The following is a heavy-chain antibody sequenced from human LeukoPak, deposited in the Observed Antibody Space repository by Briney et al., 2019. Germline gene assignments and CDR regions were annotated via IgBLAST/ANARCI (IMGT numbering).Heavy chain of an antibody. V-gene: IGHV4-59*12. D-gene: IGHD2-2*01. CDR2: IYYSGST. Sequence: SETLSLTCTVSGGSISTYYWSWIRQPPGKGLEWIGHIYYSGSTNYNPSLKSRVTISVDTTKNQFSLKLSSVTAADTAVYYCARGSHCSSTSCYSTLPFDYWGQGTLVTVSS. CDR3: ARGSHCSSTSCYSTLPFDY. CDR1: GGSISTYY. J-gene: IGHJ4*02.